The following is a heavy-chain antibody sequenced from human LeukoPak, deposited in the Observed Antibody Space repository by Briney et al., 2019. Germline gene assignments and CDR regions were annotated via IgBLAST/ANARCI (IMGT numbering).Heavy chain of an antibody. Sequence: GGSLRLSCAASGFTVSGNYMNWVRQAPGKGLEWVSLIYSGGSTYYADSVKGRFTISRDNSKNTLYLQMNNLRAEDTAVYYCAKVSVAGPFDNWGQGTLVTVSS. CDR3: AKVSVAGPFDN. J-gene: IGHJ4*02. V-gene: IGHV3-66*01. CDR2: IYSGGST. D-gene: IGHD6-19*01. CDR1: GFTVSGNY.